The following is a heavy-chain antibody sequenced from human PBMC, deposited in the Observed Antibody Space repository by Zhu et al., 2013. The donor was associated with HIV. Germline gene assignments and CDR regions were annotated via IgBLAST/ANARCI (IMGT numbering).Heavy chain of an antibody. CDR1: GGSISSLG. CDR2: MNPHSGHS. J-gene: IGHJ6*02. CDR3: ARGRSSSSLHYYGMDV. Sequence: QVQLVQSGAEVRKPGSSVKVSCTASGGSISSLGLNWARQATGQGLEWMGWMNPHSGHSGCAQKFQGRVSLTMNTSISTVYMELSSLRSEDTAVYYCARGRSSSSLHYYGMDVWGQGTAITVSS. V-gene: IGHV1-8*02. D-gene: IGHD6-13*01.